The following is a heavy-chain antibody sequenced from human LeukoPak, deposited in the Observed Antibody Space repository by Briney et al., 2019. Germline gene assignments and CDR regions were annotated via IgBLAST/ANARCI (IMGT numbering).Heavy chain of an antibody. CDR2: IYYSGST. CDR1: GGSLSSGGYY. D-gene: IGHD3-3*01. V-gene: IGHV4-31*03. CDR3: ASGNDFWSGYSVDY. Sequence: SQTLSLTCTVSGGSLSSGGYYCSSIRQHPGKCLLWLGYIYYSGSTYYNPSLKSRVTISVDTSKNQFSLKLSSVTAADTAVYYCASGNDFWSGYSVDYWGQGTLVTVSS. J-gene: IGHJ4*02.